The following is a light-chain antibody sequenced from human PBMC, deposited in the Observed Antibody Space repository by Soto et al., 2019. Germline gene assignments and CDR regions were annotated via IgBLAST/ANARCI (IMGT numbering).Light chain of an antibody. Sequence: EIVLAQSPATLSLSPGERATLSCRASQSVGNFLAWYQHRPGQAPRLLILNASTRATGIPPRFSGSGSGTDFTLTISRLEPEDFAVYYCQQYGSSPLTFGGGTKVEIK. CDR2: NAS. V-gene: IGKV3-11*01. CDR1: QSVGNF. J-gene: IGKJ4*01. CDR3: QQYGSSPLT.